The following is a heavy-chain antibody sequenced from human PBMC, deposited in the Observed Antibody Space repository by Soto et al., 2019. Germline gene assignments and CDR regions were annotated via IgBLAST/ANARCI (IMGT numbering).Heavy chain of an antibody. Sequence: GAALKISCKGSGYSFTSYWLGWVRQMPGKGLEWMGIIYPGDSDTRYRPSFQGQVTISADKSISTAYPQWRIPKASDTAMYYCARRRVAATDSFDIWGQGTMVTVSS. CDR2: IYPGDSDT. D-gene: IGHD2-15*01. CDR3: ARRRVAATDSFDI. V-gene: IGHV5-51*01. J-gene: IGHJ3*02. CDR1: GYSFTSYW.